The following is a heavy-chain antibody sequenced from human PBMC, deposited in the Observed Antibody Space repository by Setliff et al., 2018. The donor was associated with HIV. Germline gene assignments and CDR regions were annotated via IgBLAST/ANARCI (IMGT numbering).Heavy chain of an antibody. V-gene: IGHV4-30-4*01. CDR1: YATISTADYY. D-gene: IGHD3-22*01. J-gene: IGHJ3*02. Sequence: SETLSLTCTASYATISTADYYWSWIRQPPGKGLEWIGEINHSGSTNYNPSLKSRVTISVDMSKNQFSLKLSSVTAADTAVYYCARQGAGYYYDSSEYYTGNGFDMWGQGTMVTVSS. CDR2: INHSGST. CDR3: ARQGAGYYYDSSEYYTGNGFDM.